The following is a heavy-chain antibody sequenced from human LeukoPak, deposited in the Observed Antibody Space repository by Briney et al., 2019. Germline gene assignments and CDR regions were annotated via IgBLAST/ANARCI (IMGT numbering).Heavy chain of an antibody. V-gene: IGHV4-39*01. Sequence: SETLSLTCTVSGGSISSSSYYWGWIRQPPRKGLEWIGSIYYSGSAYYNPSLKSRVTISADSSKNQFSLKLSSVTAADTAVYYCARRRVGSDWVDPWGQGTLVTVSS. CDR2: IYYSGSA. J-gene: IGHJ5*02. CDR3: ARRRVGSDWVDP. D-gene: IGHD1-26*01. CDR1: GGSISSSSYY.